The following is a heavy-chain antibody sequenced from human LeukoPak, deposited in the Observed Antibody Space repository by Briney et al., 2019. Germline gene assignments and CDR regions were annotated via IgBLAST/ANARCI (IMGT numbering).Heavy chain of an antibody. J-gene: IGHJ6*04. Sequence: PVKVSCKASGGTFSSYAISWVRQAPGQGLEWMGGIIPISGTANYAQKFQGRVTITADESTSTAYMELSSLRSEDTAVYYCAADGAPSYYYGMDVWGKGTTVTVSS. D-gene: IGHD3-10*01. CDR1: GGTFSSYA. CDR2: IIPISGTA. V-gene: IGHV1-69*01. CDR3: AADGAPSYYYGMDV.